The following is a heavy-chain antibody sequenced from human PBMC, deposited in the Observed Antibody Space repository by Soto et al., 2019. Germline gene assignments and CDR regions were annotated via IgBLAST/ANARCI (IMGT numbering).Heavy chain of an antibody. J-gene: IGHJ6*02. CDR3: ARTAAAGYYYYYYGMDV. CDR2: IYTSGST. CDR1: GGSISSYY. V-gene: IGHV4-4*07. Sequence: PSETLSLTCTVSGGSISSYYWSWIRQPAGKGLEWIGRIYTSGSTNYNPSLKSRVTMSVDTSKNQFSLKLSSVTAADTAVYYCARTAAAGYYYYYYGMDVWGQGTTVTSP. D-gene: IGHD6-13*01.